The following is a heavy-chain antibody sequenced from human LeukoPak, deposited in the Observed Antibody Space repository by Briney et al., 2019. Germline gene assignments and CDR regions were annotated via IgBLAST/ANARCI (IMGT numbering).Heavy chain of an antibody. Sequence: SETLSLTCTVSGGSISSSSYYWGWIRQPPGKGLEWIGSIYYSGSTYYNPSLKSRVTISVDTSKNQFSLKLSSVTAADTAVYYCARVSGYYYGLDYWGQGTLVTVSS. CDR2: IYYSGST. CDR3: ARVSGYYYGLDY. V-gene: IGHV4-39*01. CDR1: GGSISSSSYY. J-gene: IGHJ4*02. D-gene: IGHD3-22*01.